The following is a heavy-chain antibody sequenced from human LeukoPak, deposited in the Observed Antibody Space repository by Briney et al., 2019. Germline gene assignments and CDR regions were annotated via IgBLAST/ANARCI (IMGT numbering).Heavy chain of an antibody. V-gene: IGHV3-21*01. J-gene: IGHJ4*02. CDR3: ARDIVVVPAAMIGVFDY. Sequence: PGGSLRLSCAASGFTFSSYSMNWVRQAPGKGLEWVSSISSSSGYIYYADSVKGRFTISRGNAKNSLYLQMNSLRAEDTAVYYCARDIVVVPAAMIGVFDYWGQGTLVTVSS. D-gene: IGHD2-2*01. CDR2: ISSSSGYI. CDR1: GFTFSSYS.